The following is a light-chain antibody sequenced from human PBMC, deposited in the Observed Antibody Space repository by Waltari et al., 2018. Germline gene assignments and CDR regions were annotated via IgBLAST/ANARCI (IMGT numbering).Light chain of an antibody. CDR1: SSGVDHYQF. CDR3: CSYVGSHTNWV. J-gene: IGLJ3*02. Sequence: QSALTQPRSVSGSPGQSVTISCTGISSGVDHYQFVSWYQQHPGKAPKLMIHDVTKRPSGVPDRFSGSKSGNTASLTISGLQAEDEADYYCCSYVGSHTNWVFGGGTKVTVL. V-gene: IGLV2-11*01. CDR2: DVT.